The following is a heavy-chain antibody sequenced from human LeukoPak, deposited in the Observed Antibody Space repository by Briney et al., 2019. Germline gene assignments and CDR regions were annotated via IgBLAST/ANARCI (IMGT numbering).Heavy chain of an antibody. J-gene: IGHJ6*03. Sequence: GGSLRLSCAASGFTFSSFSMNWVRQAPGKGLEWVSSISSTSSYIYYADSVKGRFTISRDKDKSSVYLQMTSLRAEDTAVYYCARDPCRGGDCHYYMDVWGKGTTVTISS. D-gene: IGHD2-21*02. V-gene: IGHV3-21*04. CDR1: GFTFSSFS. CDR3: ARDPCRGGDCHYYMDV. CDR2: ISSTSSYI.